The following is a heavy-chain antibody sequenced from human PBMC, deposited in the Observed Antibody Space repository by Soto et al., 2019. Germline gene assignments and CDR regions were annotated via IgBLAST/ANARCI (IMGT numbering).Heavy chain of an antibody. V-gene: IGHV1-69*13. D-gene: IGHD6-13*01. CDR1: GGTVSSYR. Sequence: VASLKVSCKVYGGTVSSYRINWGRQGRREGLEGVGGIVTIYRTADYAQKCQGRVSMTADESARAFYMELRGLKSENTCIYYCRRYSAANRSSSWGQGVLVTV. J-gene: IGHJ4*02. CDR3: RRYSAANRSSS. CDR2: IVTIYRTA.